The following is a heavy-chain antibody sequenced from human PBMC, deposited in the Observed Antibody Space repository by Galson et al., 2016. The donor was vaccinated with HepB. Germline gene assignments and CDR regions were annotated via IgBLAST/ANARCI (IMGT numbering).Heavy chain of an antibody. J-gene: IGHJ6*03. D-gene: IGHD3-16*01. CDR3: AKGALRWGVTSRLDYYYMDV. CDR1: GFSFSSYG. CDR2: ISYDGSNK. V-gene: IGHV3-30*18. Sequence: LRLSCAASGFSFSSYGMHWVRQAPGKGLEWVAVISYDGSNKYYADSVKGRFTISRDNSKNTLYLQVNSLRAEDTALYFCAKGALRWGVTSRLDYYYMDVWGKGTTVTVSS.